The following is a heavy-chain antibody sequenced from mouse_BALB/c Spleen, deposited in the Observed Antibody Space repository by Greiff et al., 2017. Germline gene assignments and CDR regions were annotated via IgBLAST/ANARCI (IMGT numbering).Heavy chain of an antibody. CDR2: ISDGGSYT. CDR3: ARDRGNYYAMDD. V-gene: IGHV5-4*02. D-gene: IGHD2-1*01. Sequence: EVHLVESGGGLVKPGGSLKLSCAASGFTFSDYYMYWVRQTPEKRLEWVATISDGGSYTYYPDSVKGRFTISRDNAKNNLYLQMSSLKSEDTAMYYCARDRGNYYAMDDWGQGTSVTVSS. CDR1: GFTFSDYY. J-gene: IGHJ4*01.